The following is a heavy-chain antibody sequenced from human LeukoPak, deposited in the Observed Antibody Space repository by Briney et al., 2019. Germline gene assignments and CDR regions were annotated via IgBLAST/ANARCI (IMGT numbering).Heavy chain of an antibody. CDR3: ARRADFDWLRIYYYYYGMDV. D-gene: IGHD3-9*01. J-gene: IGHJ6*02. V-gene: IGHV1-69*05. CDR2: IIPIFGTA. Sequence: SVKVSCKASGGTFSSYAISWVRQAPGQGLEWMGGIIPIFGTANYAQKFQGRVTMTRNTSISTAYMELSSLRSEDTAVYYCARRADFDWLRIYYYYYGMDVWGQGTTVTVSS. CDR1: GGTFSSYA.